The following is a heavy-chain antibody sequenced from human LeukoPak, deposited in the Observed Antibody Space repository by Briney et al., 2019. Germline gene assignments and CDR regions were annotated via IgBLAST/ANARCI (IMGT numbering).Heavy chain of an antibody. J-gene: IGHJ4*02. CDR2: IRQDGSEE. V-gene: IGHV3-7*01. Sequence: GGSPRLSCAASGFTFSSYWMSWVRQAPGKGLEWVANIRQDGSEEFYVDSVKGRFTISRDNAKNSLYLQMNSLRAEGTAVYYCARDGDDSSGYCGDYWGQGTLVTVSS. CDR1: GFTFSSYW. CDR3: ARDGDDSSGYCGDY. D-gene: IGHD3-22*01.